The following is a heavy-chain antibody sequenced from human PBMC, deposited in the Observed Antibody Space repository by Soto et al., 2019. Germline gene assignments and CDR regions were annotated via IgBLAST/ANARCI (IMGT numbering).Heavy chain of an antibody. CDR3: STSVYCSTTRCYYYYGLDV. V-gene: IGHV1-69*01. CDR1: GGTFSSHS. J-gene: IGHJ6*02. D-gene: IGHD2-2*01. CDR2: IIPIFGTE. Sequence: QVQLVQSGAEVKKPGSSVKVSCKVSGGTFSSHSINWVRQAPGQGPEWMGGIIPIFGTENYAQKFQGRVTFTAYESTSTAYMELSSMTSEDTALYYCSTSVYCSTTRCYYYYGLDVWGQGTTVIVPS.